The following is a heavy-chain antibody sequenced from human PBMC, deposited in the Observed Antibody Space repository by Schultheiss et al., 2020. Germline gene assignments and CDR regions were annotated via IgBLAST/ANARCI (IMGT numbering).Heavy chain of an antibody. V-gene: IGHV4-30-4*02. CDR3: ASSLFHDYGDYEQWYYFDY. J-gene: IGHJ4*02. D-gene: IGHD4-17*01. Sequence: SETLSLTCTVSGGSIGSGDYYWSWIRQPPGKGLEWIGYIYYSGSTYYNPSLKSRVTISVDTSKNQFSLKLSSVTAADTAVYYCASSLFHDYGDYEQWYYFDYWGQGTLVTVSS. CDR2: IYYSGST. CDR1: GGSIGSGDYY.